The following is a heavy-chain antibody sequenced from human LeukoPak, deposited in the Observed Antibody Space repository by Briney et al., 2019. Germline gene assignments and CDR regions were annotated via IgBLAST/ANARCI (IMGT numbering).Heavy chain of an antibody. CDR1: GYTFTGYY. CDR2: INTNTGNP. Sequence: GASVTVSCKASGYTFTGYYMHWVRQAPGQGLEWMGWINTNTGNPTYAQGFTGRFVFSLDTSVSTAYLQISSLKAEDTAVYYCARWVGFVVVPAPQTGFDPWGQGTLVTVSS. D-gene: IGHD2-2*01. V-gene: IGHV7-4-1*02. CDR3: ARWVGFVVVPAPQTGFDP. J-gene: IGHJ5*02.